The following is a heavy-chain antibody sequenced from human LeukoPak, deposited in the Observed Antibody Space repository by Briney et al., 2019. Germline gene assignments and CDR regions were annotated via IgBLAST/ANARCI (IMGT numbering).Heavy chain of an antibody. V-gene: IGHV4-39*01. CDR1: GGSISSTSYF. Sequence: PSETLSLTCTVSGGSISSTSYFWGWIRQPPGKGLEWVGTIHYSGSTFYNPSLKSRVTISVDTSKNQFSLKMSSVTAADTAVYYCARQGMFGSGNYRIFDPWGQETLVTVSS. CDR3: ARQGMFGSGNYRIFDP. J-gene: IGHJ5*02. CDR2: IHYSGST. D-gene: IGHD3-10*01.